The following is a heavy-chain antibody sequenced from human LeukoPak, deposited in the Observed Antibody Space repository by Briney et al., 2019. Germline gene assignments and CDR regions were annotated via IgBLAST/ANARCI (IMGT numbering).Heavy chain of an antibody. V-gene: IGHV3-74*01. Sequence: GGSLRLSCAASGFTLSNYWMHWVRQAPGKGLVWVSRINSDGSSTIYADSVKGRFTISRDNAKNTLYLQMNSLRAEDTAVYYCATEGALGKYSSFDYWGQGTLVNVSS. D-gene: IGHD5-18*01. J-gene: IGHJ4*02. CDR3: ATEGALGKYSSFDY. CDR1: GFTLSNYW. CDR2: INSDGSST.